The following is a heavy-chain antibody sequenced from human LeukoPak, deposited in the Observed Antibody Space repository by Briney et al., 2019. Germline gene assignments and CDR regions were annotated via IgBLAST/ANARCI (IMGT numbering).Heavy chain of an antibody. V-gene: IGHV1-46*01. Sequence: ASVKVSCKASGYTSTSYYMHWVRQAPGQGLEWMGIIDPSGGSTSCAQKFQGRVTMTRDTSTSTVYIELSSLRSEDTAVYYCARHSSCDYSLWGQGTLVTVSS. CDR3: ARHSSCDYSL. CDR1: GYTSTSYY. CDR2: IDPSGGST. D-gene: IGHD3-22*01. J-gene: IGHJ4*02.